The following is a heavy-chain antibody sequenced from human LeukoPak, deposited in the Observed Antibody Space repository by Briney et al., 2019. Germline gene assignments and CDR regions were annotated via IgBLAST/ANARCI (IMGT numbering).Heavy chain of an antibody. D-gene: IGHD3-22*01. CDR1: GFTFSSYS. Sequence: GGSLRLSCAASGFTFSSYSMNWVRQAPGKGLEWVSSISSSSSYIYYADSVKGRFTISRDNAKNSLYLQMNSLRAEDTAVYYCATRGLSSGYSYYFDFWGQGTLVTVSS. CDR3: ATRGLSSGYSYYFDF. CDR2: ISSSSSYI. V-gene: IGHV3-21*01. J-gene: IGHJ4*02.